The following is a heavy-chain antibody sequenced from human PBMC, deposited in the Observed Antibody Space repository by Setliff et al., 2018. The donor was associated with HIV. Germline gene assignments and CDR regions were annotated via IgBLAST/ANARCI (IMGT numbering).Heavy chain of an antibody. CDR2: MNPKSGVS. Sequence: ASVKVSCKSSGQSFTNYDIHWLRRASGQGLEWMGWMNPKSGVSGSALKFHDRVTMTRDTSTLTLYMELSSLTSEDTAVYYCARAKAVGGVIITGGLDVWGQGTTVTVS. CDR3: ARAKAVGGVIITGGLDV. V-gene: IGHV1-8*01. J-gene: IGHJ6*02. D-gene: IGHD3-16*02. CDR1: GQSFTNYD.